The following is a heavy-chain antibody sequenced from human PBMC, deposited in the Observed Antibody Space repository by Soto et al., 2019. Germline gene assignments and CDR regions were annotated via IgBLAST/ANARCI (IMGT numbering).Heavy chain of an antibody. Sequence: HPGGSLRLSCAASLFIVSDNYMSWVRQAPGKGLEWVSLIYSGGGTDYAESVKGRFTISRDNSKNTLYLQMNSLKAEDTGIYYCATRMTTAPYWGQGTVVTVPS. CDR2: IYSGGGT. J-gene: IGHJ4*02. D-gene: IGHD4-17*01. V-gene: IGHV3-53*01. CDR3: ATRMTTAPY. CDR1: LFIVSDNY.